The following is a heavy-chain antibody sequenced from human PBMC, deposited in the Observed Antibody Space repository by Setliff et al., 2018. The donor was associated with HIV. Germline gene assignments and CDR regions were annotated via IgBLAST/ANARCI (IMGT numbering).Heavy chain of an antibody. Sequence: GGSLRLSCAASGFTFSNDWMTWVRQAPGKGLEWVANIKYDGSDKFHVDSVKGRFTISRDNAKTSLFLQMNNLRADDAGVYYCVRDSSRGSAWDPGAFDIWGQGTAVTVSS. J-gene: IGHJ3*02. CDR2: IKYDGSDK. CDR3: VRDSSRGSAWDPGAFDI. V-gene: IGHV3-7*01. D-gene: IGHD6-19*01. CDR1: GFTFSNDW.